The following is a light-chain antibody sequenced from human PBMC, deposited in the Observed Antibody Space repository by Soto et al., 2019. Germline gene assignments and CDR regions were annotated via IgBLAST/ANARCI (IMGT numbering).Light chain of an antibody. CDR1: SSDVGGYNF. CDR2: EVS. V-gene: IGLV2-14*01. J-gene: IGLJ3*02. Sequence: QSALTQPASVSGSPGQSITISCTGTSSDVGGYNFVSWYQQHTGKAPRLIIYEVSSRPSGVSYRFSGSKSGNTASLTISGLQAEDEADYYCSSYTLRNTLVLFGGGTQLTVL. CDR3: SSYTLRNTLVL.